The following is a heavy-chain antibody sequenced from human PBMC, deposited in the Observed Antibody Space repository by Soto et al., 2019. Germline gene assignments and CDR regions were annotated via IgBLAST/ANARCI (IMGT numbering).Heavy chain of an antibody. CDR2: ISAYNGHT. J-gene: IGHJ6*02. V-gene: IGHV1-18*01. CDR3: ARDYDSSNPRYYYGMDV. Sequence: QVELVQSGTEVKRPGASVKVSCKSSGYTFSSHGVSWVRQAPGQVLEWMGWISAYNGHTNYAQKFHGRVNSTKDTYKSTDYMELRSLRSDDTAVYYCARDYDSSNPRYYYGMDVWGQGPTVIVSS. CDR1: GYTFSSHG. D-gene: IGHD4-4*01.